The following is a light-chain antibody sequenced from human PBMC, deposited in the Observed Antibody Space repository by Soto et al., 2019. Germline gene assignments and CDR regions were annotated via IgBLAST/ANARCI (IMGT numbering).Light chain of an antibody. Sequence: EIVMTQSPATLSVSPVERATLSVSASQSVSSDLAWYHQKPGQAPRLLIYGASTRATGIPARFSGSGSGTEFTLTINSLQSEDFAVYYCQQYNNWPRTFGQGTKVDIK. CDR1: QSVSSD. J-gene: IGKJ1*01. CDR3: QQYNNWPRT. CDR2: GAS. V-gene: IGKV3-15*01.